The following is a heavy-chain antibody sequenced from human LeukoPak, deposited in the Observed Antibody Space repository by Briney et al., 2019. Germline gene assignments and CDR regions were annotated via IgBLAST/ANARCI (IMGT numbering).Heavy chain of an antibody. CDR2: INRSGST. J-gene: IGHJ4*02. CDR3: ARAVDYGDLAHFDY. CDR1: GGSFSGYY. V-gene: IGHV4-34*01. Sequence: NASETLSLTCAVYGGSFSGYYWSWIRQPPGKGLEWIGEINRSGSTNYNPSLKSRVTMSVDTSKNQFSLKLSSVTAADTAVYYCARAVDYGDLAHFDYWGQGTLVTVPS. D-gene: IGHD4-17*01.